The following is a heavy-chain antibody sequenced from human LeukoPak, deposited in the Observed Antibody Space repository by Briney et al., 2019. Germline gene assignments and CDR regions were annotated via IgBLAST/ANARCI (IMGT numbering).Heavy chain of an antibody. V-gene: IGHV4-38-2*01. J-gene: IGHJ4*02. CDR3: ARGQSGGDYFDY. D-gene: IGHD5-12*01. CDR1: GYSISSGYY. Sequence: SETLSLTCAVSGYSISSGYYWGWIRQRPGEGLEWIGSIYHSGSTYYNPSLKSRVTISVDTSKNQFSLKLSSVTAADTAVYYCARGQSGGDYFDYWGQGTLVTVSS. CDR2: IYHSGST.